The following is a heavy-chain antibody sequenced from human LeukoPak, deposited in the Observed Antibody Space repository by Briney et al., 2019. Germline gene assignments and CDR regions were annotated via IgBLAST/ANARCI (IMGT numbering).Heavy chain of an antibody. CDR3: VRGSYDFWSGYYAALGHFDY. Sequence: GASVKVSCKASGYTFTGYYMHWVRQAPGQGLEWMGWINPNSGGTNYAQKFQGRVTMTRDTSISTAYMELSRLRSDDTAVYYCVRGSYDFWSGYYAALGHFDYWGQGTLVTVSS. CDR1: GYTFTGYY. V-gene: IGHV1-2*02. J-gene: IGHJ4*02. D-gene: IGHD3-3*01. CDR2: INPNSGGT.